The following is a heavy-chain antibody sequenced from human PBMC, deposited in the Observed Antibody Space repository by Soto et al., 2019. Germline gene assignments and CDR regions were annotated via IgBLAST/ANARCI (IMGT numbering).Heavy chain of an antibody. Sequence: SETLSLTCTVSGGSISTYYWSWIRQPPGKGLEWIGYIYYSGSTSYNPSLKSRVTISVDTSKNQFSLKLRPVTAADTAVYYCASDRSSGWDQGYGMDVWGQGTTVTVSS. V-gene: IGHV4-59*01. CDR2: IYYSGST. J-gene: IGHJ6*02. D-gene: IGHD6-19*01. CDR1: GGSISTYY. CDR3: ASDRSSGWDQGYGMDV.